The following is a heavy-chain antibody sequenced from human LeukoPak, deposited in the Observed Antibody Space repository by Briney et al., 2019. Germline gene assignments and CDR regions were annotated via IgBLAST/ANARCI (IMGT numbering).Heavy chain of an antibody. Sequence: QPGGSLRLSCAASGFTFSNYAMSWVRQAPGKGLEWVSDISGSGSTHYADSVKGRFTISRDNSKNTLYLQMNSLRAEDTAVYYCAKAGDYSYFDYWGQGTLVTVSS. V-gene: IGHV3-23*01. D-gene: IGHD4-11*01. CDR2: ISGSGST. CDR1: GFTFSNYA. J-gene: IGHJ4*02. CDR3: AKAGDYSYFDY.